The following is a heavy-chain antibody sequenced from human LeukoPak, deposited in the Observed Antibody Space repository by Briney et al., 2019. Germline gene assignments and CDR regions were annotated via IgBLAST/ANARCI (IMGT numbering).Heavy chain of an antibody. D-gene: IGHD1-14*01. CDR2: IYYSGNT. Sequence: SETLSLTCTVSGGSISSYYWSWIRQPPGKGLEWIGYIYYSGNTNYNPSLKSRVTISVDTSKNQFSLKLSSVTAADTAVYYCARDRTPFLVWGKGTTVTISS. CDR3: ARDRTPFLV. CDR1: GGSISSYY. J-gene: IGHJ6*04. V-gene: IGHV4-59*01.